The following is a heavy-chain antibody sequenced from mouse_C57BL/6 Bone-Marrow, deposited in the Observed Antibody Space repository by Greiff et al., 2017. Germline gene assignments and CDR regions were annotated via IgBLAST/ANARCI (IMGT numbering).Heavy chain of an antibody. J-gene: IGHJ1*03. Sequence: EVKLVESGGGLVQPGGSLKLSCAASGFTFSDYGMAWVRQAPRKGPEWVAFISNLAYSIYYADTVTGRFTLSRENAKKTLYLEMSSLRSEDTAMYYCARRGGSSYVWYFDVWGTGTTVTVSS. D-gene: IGHD1-1*01. CDR1: GFTFSDYG. CDR2: ISNLAYSI. CDR3: ARRGGSSYVWYFDV. V-gene: IGHV5-15*01.